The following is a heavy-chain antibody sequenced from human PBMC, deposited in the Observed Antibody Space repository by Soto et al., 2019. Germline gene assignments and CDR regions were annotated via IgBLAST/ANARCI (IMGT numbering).Heavy chain of an antibody. V-gene: IGHV4-59*01. Sequence: SETLSLTCTVSGGSISSYYWSWIRQPPGKGLEWIGYIYYSGSTNYNPSLKSRVTISVDTSKNQFSLKLSSVTAADRAVYYCARALVGAPDYFDYWGQGTLLTVSS. CDR3: ARALVGAPDYFDY. CDR1: GGSISSYY. D-gene: IGHD1-26*01. CDR2: IYYSGST. J-gene: IGHJ4*02.